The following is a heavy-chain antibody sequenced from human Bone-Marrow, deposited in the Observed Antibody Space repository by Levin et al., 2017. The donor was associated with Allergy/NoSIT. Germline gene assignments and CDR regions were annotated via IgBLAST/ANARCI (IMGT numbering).Heavy chain of an antibody. CDR3: ARDKRRGMLTLRYYYYYYGMDV. CDR1: GYTFTSYG. D-gene: IGHD2-8*01. CDR2: ISAYNGNT. Sequence: GESLKISCKASGYTFTSYGISWVRQAPGQGLEWMGWISAYNGNTNYAQKLQGRVTMTTDTSTSTAYMELRSLRSDDTAVYYCARDKRRGMLTLRYYYYYYGMDVWGQGTTVTVSS. J-gene: IGHJ6*02. V-gene: IGHV1-18*01.